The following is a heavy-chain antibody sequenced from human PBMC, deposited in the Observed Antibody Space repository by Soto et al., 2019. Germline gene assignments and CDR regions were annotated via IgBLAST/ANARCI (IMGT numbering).Heavy chain of an antibody. J-gene: IGHJ6*02. CDR1: GFIFSSDW. Sequence: GGSLRLSCAASGFIFSSDWMHWVRQAPGKGLVWVSRIDTDGSGTDYADSVKGRFTISRDNAKNLLYLQMNSLRAGDTAVYYCARASPDGRIAARIFYYYGMDVWGQGTTVTVSS. CDR2: IDTDGSGT. V-gene: IGHV3-74*01. D-gene: IGHD6-6*01. CDR3: ARASPDGRIAARIFYYYGMDV.